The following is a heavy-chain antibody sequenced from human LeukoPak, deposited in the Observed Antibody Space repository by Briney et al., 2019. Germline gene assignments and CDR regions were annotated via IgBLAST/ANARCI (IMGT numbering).Heavy chain of an antibody. V-gene: IGHV1-69*13. CDR2: IIPIFGTA. J-gene: IGHJ4*02. CDR3: ASTYYYDRVIDY. CDR1: GGTFSSYA. Sequence: GASVKVSCKASGGTFSSYAISWVRQAPGQGLEWMGGIIPIFGTANYAQKFQGRVTITADESTSTAYMELSSLRSEDTAVYYCASTYYYDRVIDYWGQGTLVTVSS. D-gene: IGHD3-22*01.